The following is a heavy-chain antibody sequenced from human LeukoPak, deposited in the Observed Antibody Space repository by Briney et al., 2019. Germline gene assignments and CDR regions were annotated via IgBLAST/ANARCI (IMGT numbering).Heavy chain of an antibody. CDR3: AREAYRGGAFDV. Sequence: PSETLFLTCTVSGGSISSSDYYWGWIRQPPGTGLECIANIYYDGNTYYDPSLRSRAAISEDPSKNQFSLKLTSVTAADTALYYCAREAYRGGAFDVWGLGTMVTVSS. D-gene: IGHD2-21*01. J-gene: IGHJ3*01. CDR1: GGSISSSDYY. V-gene: IGHV4-39*01. CDR2: IYYDGNT.